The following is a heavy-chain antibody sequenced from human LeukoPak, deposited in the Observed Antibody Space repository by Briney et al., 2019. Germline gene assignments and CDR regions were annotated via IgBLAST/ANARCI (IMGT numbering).Heavy chain of an antibody. CDR1: GFTFSSYA. CDR2: ISSNGGST. J-gene: IGHJ6*03. Sequence: HPGGSLRLSCAASGFTFSSYAMHWVRQAPGKGLEYVSAISSNGGSTYYANSVKGRFTISRDNSKNTLYLQMGSLRTEDMAVYYCARVAVGAYYYYYMDVWGKGTTVTISS. V-gene: IGHV3-64*01. CDR3: ARVAVGAYYYYYMDV. D-gene: IGHD1-26*01.